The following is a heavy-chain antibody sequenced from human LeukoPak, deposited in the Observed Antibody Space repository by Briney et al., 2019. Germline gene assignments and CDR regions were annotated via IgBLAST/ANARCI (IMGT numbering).Heavy chain of an antibody. D-gene: IGHD6-19*01. Sequence: PSETLSLTCTVSGGSISNYFWTWIRQPPGKGLEWIGYIYYSGSTSYNPSLKSRVTISVDTSKNQFSLKLSSVTAEDTAVYHCARGGWSLDSWGQGTLVTVSS. J-gene: IGHJ4*02. V-gene: IGHV4-59*01. CDR2: IYYSGST. CDR1: GGSISNYF. CDR3: ARGGWSLDS.